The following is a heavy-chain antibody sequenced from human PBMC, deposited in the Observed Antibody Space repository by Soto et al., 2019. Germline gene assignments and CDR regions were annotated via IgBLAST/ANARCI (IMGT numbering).Heavy chain of an antibody. CDR1: GFTFSSYA. CDR2: ISGVGGST. D-gene: IGHD5-18*01. V-gene: IGHV3-23*01. Sequence: EVQLLESGGDLVQTGGSLRLSCAASGFTFSSYAMSWVRHAPGKGLEWVSVISGVGGSTFFADSVKGRFTISRDNTRNTLYLQMNSLRAEDTAVYYCAKQYILPAAGKYFDYWGRGTMVTVSS. J-gene: IGHJ4*01. CDR3: AKQYILPAAGKYFDY.